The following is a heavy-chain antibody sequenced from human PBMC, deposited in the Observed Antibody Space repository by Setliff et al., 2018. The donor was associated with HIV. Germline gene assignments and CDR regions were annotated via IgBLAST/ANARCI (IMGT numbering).Heavy chain of an antibody. CDR1: GFTFNNNA. J-gene: IGHJ4*02. Sequence: HPGGSLRLSCAASGFTFNNNAMSWVRQAPGKGLEWVSGISQSGDRIYYADSVRGRFTISRDNSKNTLYLQMNSLRAEDTAVYYCAKSSGPRGVIVYFDYWGQGTLVTVSS. V-gene: IGHV3-23*01. CDR2: ISQSGDRI. D-gene: IGHD3-16*02. CDR3: AKSSGPRGVIVYFDY.